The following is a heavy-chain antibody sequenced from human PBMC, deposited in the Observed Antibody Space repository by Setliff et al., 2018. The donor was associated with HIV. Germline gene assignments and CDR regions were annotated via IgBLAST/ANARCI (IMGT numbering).Heavy chain of an antibody. CDR3: ASGREAVAGALHFDY. J-gene: IGHJ4*02. CDR2: IYTNGST. D-gene: IGHD6-19*01. Sequence: PSETLSLTCTVSGGSLSSYFWSWIRQPPGKGLEWIGYIYTNGSTNYNPSLKSRVTISVDTSKNQFSLKLNSVTAADTAVYYCASGREAVAGALHFDYWGQGPLVTVSS. CDR1: GGSLSSYF. V-gene: IGHV4-4*08.